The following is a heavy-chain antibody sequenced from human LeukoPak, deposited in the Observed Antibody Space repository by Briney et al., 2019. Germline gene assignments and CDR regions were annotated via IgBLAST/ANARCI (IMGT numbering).Heavy chain of an antibody. V-gene: IGHV1-18*01. J-gene: IGHJ4*02. CDR3: ARGKVAATLYYFDY. CDR1: GYTFTSYG. D-gene: IGHD2-15*01. CDR2: ISAYSGNT. Sequence: ASVKVSCKASGYTFTSYGISWLRQAPGQGLEWMGWISAYSGNTNYAQKLQGRVTMTTDTSTSTAYMELRSLRSDDTAVYYCARGKVAATLYYFDYWGQGTLVTVSS.